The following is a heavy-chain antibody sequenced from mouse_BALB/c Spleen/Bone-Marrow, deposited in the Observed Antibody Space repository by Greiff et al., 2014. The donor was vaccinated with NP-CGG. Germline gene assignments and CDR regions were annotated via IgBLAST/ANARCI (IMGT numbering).Heavy chain of an antibody. CDR2: IWAGGST. J-gene: IGHJ4*01. V-gene: IGHV2-9*02. D-gene: IGHD1-1*01. Sequence: QVQLQQSGPGLVAPSQSLSITCTVSGFSLTSYGVHWVRQPPGKGLEWLGVIWAGGSTNYNSALMSRLSISKDNSKSQVFLKMNSLQTDDTAMYYCARGYYYGSTYYYAMDYWGQGTSVTVS. CDR3: ARGYYYGSTYYYAMDY. CDR1: GFSLTSYG.